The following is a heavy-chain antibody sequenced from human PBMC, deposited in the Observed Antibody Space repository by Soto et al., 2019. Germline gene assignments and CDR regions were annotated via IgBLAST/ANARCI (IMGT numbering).Heavy chain of an antibody. CDR3: ARIIAAAGRYYYYYMDV. CDR1: GYSFTSYW. J-gene: IGHJ6*03. D-gene: IGHD6-13*01. CDR2: IYPGDSDT. Sequence: PGESLKISCKGSGYSFTSYWIGWVRQMPGKGLEWMGIIYPGDSDTRYSPSFQGQVTISADKSISTAYLQWSSLKASDTAMYYCARIIAAAGRYYYYYMDVWGKGTTVTVSS. V-gene: IGHV5-51*01.